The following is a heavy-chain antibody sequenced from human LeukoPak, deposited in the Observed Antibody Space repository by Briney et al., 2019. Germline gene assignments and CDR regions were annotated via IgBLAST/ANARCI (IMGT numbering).Heavy chain of an antibody. CDR2: IWYDGSNK. CDR1: GFTFSSYG. V-gene: IGHV3-33*06. D-gene: IGHD6-13*01. J-gene: IGHJ5*02. CDR3: AKDPRSSWSLNWFDP. Sequence: GGSLRLSCAASGFTFSSYGMHWVRQAPGKGLEWVAVIWYDGSNKYYADSVKGRFTISRDNSKNTLYLQMNSLRAEDTAVYYCAKDPRSSWSLNWFDPWGQGTLVTVSS.